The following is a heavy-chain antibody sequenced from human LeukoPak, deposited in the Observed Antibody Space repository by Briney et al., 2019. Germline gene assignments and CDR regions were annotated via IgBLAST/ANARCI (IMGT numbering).Heavy chain of an antibody. CDR1: GDSTTSGGYC. D-gene: IGHD3-10*01. CDR2: IYYSGSA. CDR3: ARGPYSSHDYLSFYYYKGLDV. Sequence: PSETLSLTCAVSGDSTTSGGYCWSWIRQPPGKGLEWIGYIYYSGSASYNPSLKSRVTLSIDTSKNEFSLKMTSVTAADTAVYYCARGPYSSHDYLSFYYYKGLDVWGQGTTVAVSS. V-gene: IGHV4-30-2*01. J-gene: IGHJ6*02.